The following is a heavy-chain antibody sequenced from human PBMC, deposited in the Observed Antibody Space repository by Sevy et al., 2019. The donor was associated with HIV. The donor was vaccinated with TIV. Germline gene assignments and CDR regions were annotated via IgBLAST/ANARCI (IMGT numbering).Heavy chain of an antibody. Sequence: GGSLRLSCAASGFTFSSYGMSWVRQAPGKGLEGVSSIGTSSGTTPYADSVKGRFTISRDNSKNTLYLQMNSLRAEDTAVYYCAKIGSGLTSVVTKYYFDSWGQGILVTVSS. CDR1: GFTFSSYG. J-gene: IGHJ4*02. V-gene: IGHV3-23*01. CDR3: AKIGSGLTSVVTKYYFDS. CDR2: IGTSSGTT. D-gene: IGHD4-17*01.